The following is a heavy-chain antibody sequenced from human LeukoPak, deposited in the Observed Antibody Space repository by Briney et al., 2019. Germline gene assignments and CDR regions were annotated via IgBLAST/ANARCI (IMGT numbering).Heavy chain of an antibody. J-gene: IGHJ4*02. CDR2: INHSGST. Sequence: SETLSLTCAVYGGSFSGYYWSWIRQPPGKGLEWIGEINHSGSTNYNPSLKSRVTISVDTSKNQFSLKLSSVTAADTAVYYCASGYQLPYYWGQGTLVTVSS. V-gene: IGHV4-34*01. CDR1: GGSFSGYY. CDR3: ASGYQLPYY. D-gene: IGHD2-2*01.